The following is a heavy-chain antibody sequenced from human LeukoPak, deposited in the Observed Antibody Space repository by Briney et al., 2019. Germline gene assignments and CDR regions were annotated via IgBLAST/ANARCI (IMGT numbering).Heavy chain of an antibody. Sequence: SETLSLTCTVSGGSISSYYWSWIRQPPGKGLEWIGYIYYNGSTNYNPSLKSRVTISVDTSKNQFSLKLSSVTAADTAVYYCARGPVGARDWFDPWGQGTLVTVSS. CDR1: GGSISSYY. J-gene: IGHJ5*02. D-gene: IGHD1-26*01. CDR3: ARGPVGARDWFDP. V-gene: IGHV4-59*01. CDR2: IYYNGST.